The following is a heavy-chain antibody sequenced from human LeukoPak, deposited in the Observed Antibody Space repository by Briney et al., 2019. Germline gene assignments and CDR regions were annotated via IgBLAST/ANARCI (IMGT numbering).Heavy chain of an antibody. CDR2: INHSGST. Sequence: SETLSLTCAVYGGSFSGYYWSWIRQPPGKGLEWIGEINHSGSTNYNPSLKSRVTISVDTSKNQFSLKLSSVTAADTAVYYCARGPDIGYYYYYGMDVWGQGTTVNVSS. V-gene: IGHV4-34*01. CDR3: ARGPDIGYYYYYGMDV. J-gene: IGHJ6*02. D-gene: IGHD3-9*01. CDR1: GGSFSGYY.